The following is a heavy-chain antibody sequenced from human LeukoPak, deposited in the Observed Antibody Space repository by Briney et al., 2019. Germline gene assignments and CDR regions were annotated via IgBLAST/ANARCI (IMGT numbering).Heavy chain of an antibody. Sequence: SETLSLTCAVSGGSISSSNWWSWVRQPPGKGLEWIGEIYHSGSNNYNPSLKSRVTISVDKSKNQFSLKLTSVTAADTAVYYCARARLVPILEGQYNWFDPWGQGTLVTVFS. V-gene: IGHV4-4*02. CDR1: GGSISSSNW. D-gene: IGHD2-2*01. CDR3: ARARLVPILEGQYNWFDP. CDR2: IYHSGSN. J-gene: IGHJ5*02.